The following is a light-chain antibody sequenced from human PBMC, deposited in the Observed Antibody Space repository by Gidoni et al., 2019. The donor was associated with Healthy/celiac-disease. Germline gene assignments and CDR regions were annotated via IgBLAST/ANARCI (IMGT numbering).Light chain of an antibody. CDR2: DAS. Sequence: DIQMTQSPSTLSASVGDRVTITCRASQSISSWLAWYQQKPGKAPKLLIYDASSVESGVPSRVSGSGSGTEFTLTISSLQPDDFATYYCQQYNSYLFTCGPXTKVDIK. V-gene: IGKV1-5*01. CDR3: QQYNSYLFT. CDR1: QSISSW. J-gene: IGKJ3*01.